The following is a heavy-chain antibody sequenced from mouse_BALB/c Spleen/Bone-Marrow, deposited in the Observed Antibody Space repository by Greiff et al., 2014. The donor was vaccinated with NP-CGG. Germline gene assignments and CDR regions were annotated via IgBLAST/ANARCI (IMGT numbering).Heavy chain of an antibody. Sequence: VKLVESGPGLVAPSQSLSITCTVSGFSLTSYGVSWVRQPPGKGLEWLGVIWGDGSTNYHSALISGLSISKDNSKSQIFLKLNSLQTDDAASYYCAKANWAPFDYWGQGTTLTVSS. CDR1: GFSLTSYG. D-gene: IGHD4-1*01. V-gene: IGHV2-3*01. J-gene: IGHJ2*01. CDR2: IWGDGST. CDR3: AKANWAPFDY.